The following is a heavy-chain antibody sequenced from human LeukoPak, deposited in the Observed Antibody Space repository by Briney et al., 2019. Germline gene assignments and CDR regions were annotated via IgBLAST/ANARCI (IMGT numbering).Heavy chain of an antibody. V-gene: IGHV5-51*01. CDR1: GYSFTSYW. D-gene: IGHD3-22*01. CDR2: IYPGDSGT. J-gene: IGHJ4*02. CDR3: ARHIDSGSIFYFDY. Sequence: HGESLKITCKGSGYSFTSYWIGWVRQMPGKGLEWMGIIYPGDSGTRYSPSFQGQVTISADKSISTAYLQWSSLKASDTAMYYCARHIDSGSIFYFDYWGQGTLVTVSS.